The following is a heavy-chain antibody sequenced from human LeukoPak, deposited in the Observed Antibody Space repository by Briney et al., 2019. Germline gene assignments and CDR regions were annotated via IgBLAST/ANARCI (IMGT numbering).Heavy chain of an antibody. J-gene: IGHJ1*01. V-gene: IGHV5-51*01. CDR2: IYPGDSDT. Sequence: GESLKISCKGSGYSFTSYWIGWVRQMPGKGLEWMGIIYPGDSDTRYSPSFQGQVTISADKSISTAYLQWSSLKASDTAMYYCARPPYFYGSGSLEYFQHWGQGTLVTVSS. CDR1: GYSFTSYW. D-gene: IGHD3-10*01. CDR3: ARPPYFYGSGSLEYFQH.